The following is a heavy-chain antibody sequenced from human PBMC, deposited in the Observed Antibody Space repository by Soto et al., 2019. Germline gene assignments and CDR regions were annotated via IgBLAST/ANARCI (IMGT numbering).Heavy chain of an antibody. CDR2: INSDGAST. CDR1: GFTFGAYR. V-gene: IGHV3-74*01. D-gene: IGHD1-26*01. J-gene: IGHJ4*02. Sequence: GGSLRLSCAASGFTFGAYRMHWVRQSPGKGLVWVSRINSDGASTSHADSVKGRFTISRDNAENTLYLQMNCLRTEDTAVYYCARGVSHRGGDYWGQGTRVTVSS. CDR3: ARGVSHRGGDY.